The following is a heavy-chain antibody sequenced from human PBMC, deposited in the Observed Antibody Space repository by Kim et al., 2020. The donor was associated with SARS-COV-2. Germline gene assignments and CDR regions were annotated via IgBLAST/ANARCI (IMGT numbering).Heavy chain of an antibody. J-gene: IGHJ4*02. CDR2: INHSGST. Sequence: SETLSLTCAVYGGSFSGYYWSWIRQSPGKGLEWIGEINHSGSTNYNPSLKSRVTVSVDASKNQFSLRLSSVTAADTAVYYCARPRRDYDNSGYYDYWGQG. CDR3: ARPRRDYDNSGYYDY. CDR1: GGSFSGYY. V-gene: IGHV4-34*01. D-gene: IGHD3-22*01.